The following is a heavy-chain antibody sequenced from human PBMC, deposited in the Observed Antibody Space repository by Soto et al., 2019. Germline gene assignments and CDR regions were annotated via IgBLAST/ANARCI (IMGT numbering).Heavy chain of an antibody. J-gene: IGHJ6*02. V-gene: IGHV3-15*01. Sequence: HLAESGGGLVKPGGSLRLSCAASGFTFKDAWMSWVRQAPGKGLEWVGHIKSTDTGGTPDYAAPVRGRFTISKDGSEDILYLQMNGLKTEDTRTYFCTWHLDIWGQGTSVIVSS. CDR3: TWHLDI. CDR1: GFTFKDAW. CDR2: IKSTDTGGTP.